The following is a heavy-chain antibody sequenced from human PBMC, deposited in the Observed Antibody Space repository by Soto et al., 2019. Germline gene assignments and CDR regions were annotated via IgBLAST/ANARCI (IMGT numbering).Heavy chain of an antibody. J-gene: IGHJ4*02. CDR2: IIPIFGTA. V-gene: IGHV1-69*13. CDR1: GYTFTSYY. D-gene: IGHD3-16*02. Sequence: ASVKVSCKASGYTFTSYYMHWVRQAPGQGLEWMGGIIPIFGTANYAQKFQGRVTITADESTSTAYMELSSLRSEDTAVYYCARSGMMITFGGVIVFPTLGQSPMIFDYWGQGTLVTVSS. CDR3: ARSGMMITFGGVIVFPTLGQSPMIFDY.